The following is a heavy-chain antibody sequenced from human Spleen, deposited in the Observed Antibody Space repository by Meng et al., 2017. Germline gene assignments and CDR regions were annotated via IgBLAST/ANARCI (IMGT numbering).Heavy chain of an antibody. CDR1: GGTFSSYA. CDR3: ARDHSPYYYDSSGYYCLDY. V-gene: IGHV1-69*06. J-gene: IGHJ4*02. CDR2: IIPIFGTA. D-gene: IGHD3-22*01. Sequence: VERVRSGAGGEVPGASGKGSCKASGGTFSSYAISWVRQAPGQGLEWMGGIIPIFGTANYAQKFQGRVTITADKSTSTAYMELSSLRSEDTAVYYCARDHSPYYYDSSGYYCLDYWGQGTLVTVSS.